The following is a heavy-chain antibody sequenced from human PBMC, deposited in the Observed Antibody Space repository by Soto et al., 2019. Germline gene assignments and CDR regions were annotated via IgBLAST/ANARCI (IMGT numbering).Heavy chain of an antibody. J-gene: IGHJ4*02. CDR3: ARDRAYYDSNGLYFDY. CDR2: IYYSGNT. V-gene: IGHV4-59*01. Sequence: QVQLQESGPGLVKPSETLSLTCTVSGGSISDYYWSWIRQPPGKGLEWIGYIYYSGNTNYNPSLKSRVTISDDTSKNQFSLKLSSVTAADTAVYYCARDRAYYDSNGLYFDYWGQGTRVTVSS. CDR1: GGSISDYY. D-gene: IGHD3-22*01.